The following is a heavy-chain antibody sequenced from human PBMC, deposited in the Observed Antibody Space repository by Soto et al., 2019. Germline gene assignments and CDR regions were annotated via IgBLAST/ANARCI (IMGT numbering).Heavy chain of an antibody. V-gene: IGHV3-74*01. Sequence: PGGSLRLSCAASGLTFNRYWMHWVRHAPGKGLVWVSHINTDGTNSNYADSVKGRFTISRDNAKSTLFLQMNSLRDEDTAVYYCARDSGYGSGSSVNHYLDCWGRGTLVTVSS. CDR2: INTDGTNS. CDR3: ARDSGYGSGSSVNHYLDC. CDR1: GLTFNRYW. D-gene: IGHD3-10*01. J-gene: IGHJ4*01.